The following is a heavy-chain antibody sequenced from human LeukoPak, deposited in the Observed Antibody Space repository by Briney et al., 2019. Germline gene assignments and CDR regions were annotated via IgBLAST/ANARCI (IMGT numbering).Heavy chain of an antibody. Sequence: PSETLSLTCTVSGGSISSYYWSWIRQPAGKGLEWIGRIYTSGSTNYNPSLKSRVTMSVDTSKNQFSLKLSSVTAADTAVYYCARDLFSGGQWLAHDAFDIWGQGTMVTVFS. CDR2: IYTSGST. CDR1: GGSISSYY. D-gene: IGHD6-19*01. J-gene: IGHJ3*02. V-gene: IGHV4-4*07. CDR3: ARDLFSGGQWLAHDAFDI.